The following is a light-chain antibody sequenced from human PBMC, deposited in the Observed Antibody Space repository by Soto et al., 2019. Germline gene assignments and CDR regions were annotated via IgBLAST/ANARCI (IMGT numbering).Light chain of an antibody. Sequence: EIVMTQSPATLSVSPGERATLSCRASQSVSSNLAWYQQKPGRAPRLLIYGASTRATVIPARFSGSGSGTDFTLTISRLEPEDFAIYYCQQYNNWPRTFGQGTKVDI. V-gene: IGKV3-15*01. CDR2: GAS. CDR3: QQYNNWPRT. CDR1: QSVSSN. J-gene: IGKJ1*01.